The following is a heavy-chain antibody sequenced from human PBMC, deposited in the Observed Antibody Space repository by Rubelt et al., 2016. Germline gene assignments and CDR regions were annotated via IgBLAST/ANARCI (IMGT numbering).Heavy chain of an antibody. J-gene: IGHJ4*02. CDR1: GFTFSDYY. CDR3: AKDVRCSSTSCYRGEDY. CDR2: ISSSGSTI. D-gene: IGHD2-2*01. V-gene: IGHV3-11*01. Sequence: PGGSLRLSCAASGFTFSDYYMSWIRQAPGKGLEWVSYISSSGSTIYYADSVKGRFTISRDNAKSSLYLQMDSLRADDTAVYYCAKDVRCSSTSCYRGEDYWGQGTLVTVSS.